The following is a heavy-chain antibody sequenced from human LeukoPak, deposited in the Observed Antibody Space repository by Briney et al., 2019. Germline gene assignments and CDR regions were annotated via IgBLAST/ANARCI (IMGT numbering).Heavy chain of an antibody. J-gene: IGHJ6*02. V-gene: IGHV4-34*01. CDR2: INHSGST. D-gene: IGHD1-1*01. Sequence: SETLSLTCTVSGGSISSYYWSWIRQPPGKGLEWIGEINHSGSTNYNPSLKSRVTISVDTSKNQFSLKLSSVTAADTAVYYCARAYLLGTYYYYGMDVWGQGTTVTVSS. CDR3: ARAYLLGTYYYYGMDV. CDR1: GGSISSYY.